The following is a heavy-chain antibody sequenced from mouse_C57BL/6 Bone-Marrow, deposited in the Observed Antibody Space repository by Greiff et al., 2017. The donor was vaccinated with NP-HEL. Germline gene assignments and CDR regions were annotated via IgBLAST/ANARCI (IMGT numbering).Heavy chain of an antibody. J-gene: IGHJ4*01. V-gene: IGHV1-59*01. CDR2: IDPSDSYT. Sequence: QVQLQQPGAELVRPGTSVKLSCKASGYTFTSYWMHWVKQRPGQGLEWIGVIDPSDSYTNYNQKFKGKATLTVDTSSSTAYMQLSSLTSEDSAVYYCARSQDSSGYYAMDYWGQGTSATVSS. D-gene: IGHD3-2*02. CDR3: ARSQDSSGYYAMDY. CDR1: GYTFTSYW.